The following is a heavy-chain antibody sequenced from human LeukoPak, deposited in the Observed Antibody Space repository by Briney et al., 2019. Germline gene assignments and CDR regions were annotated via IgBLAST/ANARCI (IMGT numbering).Heavy chain of an antibody. D-gene: IGHD3-3*01. V-gene: IGHV3-30*18. J-gene: IGHJ4*02. CDR1: GFTFSSYG. Sequence: GGSLRLSCAAYGFTFSSYGMHWVRQAPGKGLEWVAVISYDGSNKYYADSVKGRFTISRDNSKNTLYLQMNSLRGEDTAVYYCAKDPGKFWSGHDYWGQGTLVTVSS. CDR2: ISYDGSNK. CDR3: AKDPGKFWSGHDY.